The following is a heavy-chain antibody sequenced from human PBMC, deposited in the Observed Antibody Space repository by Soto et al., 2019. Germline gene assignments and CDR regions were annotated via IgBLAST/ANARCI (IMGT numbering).Heavy chain of an antibody. Sequence: QVQLVQSEAEVKKPGASVKVSCKTSGYIFTSYVISWVRKAPGQGLEWMGWISTHNGNTNYAQKLQHRVTMTTDTSTSTAYMELRSLRSDDTAVYYCAREISYYGSGTYYFYGMDVWGHGTTVTVSS. CDR3: AREISYYGSGTYYFYGMDV. D-gene: IGHD3-10*01. CDR2: ISTHNGNT. J-gene: IGHJ6*02. CDR1: GYIFTSYV. V-gene: IGHV1-18*01.